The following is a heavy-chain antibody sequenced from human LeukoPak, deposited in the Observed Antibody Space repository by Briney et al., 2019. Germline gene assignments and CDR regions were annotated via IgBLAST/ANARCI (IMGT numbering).Heavy chain of an antibody. CDR1: GYTFTAYG. J-gene: IGHJ4*02. V-gene: IGHV1-18*01. Sequence: ASVKVSCKASGYTFTAYGISWVRQAPGQGLEWMGWISANNVNTNYAQKVQGRVTMTRDTSTSTAYMELRSLRYDGTAVYYCSRDDGPFGGVRFDHWGQGTLVTVSS. CDR2: ISANNVNT. CDR3: SRDDGPFGGVRFDH. D-gene: IGHD3-16*01.